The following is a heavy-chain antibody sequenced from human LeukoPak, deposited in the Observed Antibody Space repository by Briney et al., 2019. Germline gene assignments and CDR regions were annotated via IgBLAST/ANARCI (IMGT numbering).Heavy chain of an antibody. D-gene: IGHD3-10*01. CDR3: ARDVSHYYGSGSPTDY. CDR1: GFTLSNYW. CDR2: IKQDGSEK. J-gene: IGHJ4*02. Sequence: GGSLRLSCAASGFTLSNYWMGWVRQAPGKGLEWVANIKQDGSEKRYVDPVKGRFTISRDNAKNSLYLQMNSLRAEDTAVYYCARDVSHYYGSGSPTDYWGQGTLVTVSS. V-gene: IGHV3-7*03.